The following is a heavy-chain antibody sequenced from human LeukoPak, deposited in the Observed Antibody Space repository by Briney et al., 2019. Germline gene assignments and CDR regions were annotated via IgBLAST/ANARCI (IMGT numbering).Heavy chain of an antibody. J-gene: IGHJ6*02. Sequence: GGSLRLSCAASGFTFSTYDMHWVRQATGKGLEWVSGINPAGDTYYPGSVKGRFTISREDAKNSFYLQMNSLRVGDTAVYYCARGDCSGGSRSSMDVWGQGTTVTVSS. CDR2: INPAGDT. CDR3: ARGDCSGGSRSSMDV. V-gene: IGHV3-13*04. CDR1: GFTFSTYD. D-gene: IGHD2-15*01.